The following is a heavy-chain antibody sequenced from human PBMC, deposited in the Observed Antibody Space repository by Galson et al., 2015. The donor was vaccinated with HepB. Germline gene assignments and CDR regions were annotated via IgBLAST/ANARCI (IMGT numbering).Heavy chain of an antibody. J-gene: IGHJ3*02. V-gene: IGHV3-73*01. Sequence: SLRLSCAASGFTFSGSAMHWVRQASGKGLEWVGRIRSKANSYATAYAASVKGRFTISRDDSKNTAYLQMNSLKTEDTAVYYCTSRGGHGYYLGAFDIWGQGTMVTVSS. CDR2: IRSKANSYAT. D-gene: IGHD5-18*01. CDR3: TSRGGHGYYLGAFDI. CDR1: GFTFSGSA.